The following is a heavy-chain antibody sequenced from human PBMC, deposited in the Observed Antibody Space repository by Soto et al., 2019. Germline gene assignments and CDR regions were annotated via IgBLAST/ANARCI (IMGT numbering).Heavy chain of an antibody. CDR3: ARATNYYYMDV. V-gene: IGHV4-59*01. Sequence: SETLSLTCTVSGGSISSYYWSWIRQPPGKGLEWIGYIYYSGSTNYNPSLKSRVTISVDTSKNQFSLKLSSVTAADTAVYYCARATNYYYMDVWGKGTTVTVSS. D-gene: IGHD5-12*01. CDR2: IYYSGST. J-gene: IGHJ6*03. CDR1: GGSISSYY.